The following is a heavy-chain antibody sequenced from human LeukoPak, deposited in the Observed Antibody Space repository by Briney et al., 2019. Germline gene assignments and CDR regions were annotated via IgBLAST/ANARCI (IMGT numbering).Heavy chain of an antibody. D-gene: IGHD6-19*01. J-gene: IGHJ4*02. CDR2: IYHSGST. CDR3: ASKWLGLNY. CDR1: GGSISSSNW. Sequence: KTSETLSLTCAVSGGSISSSNWWSWVRQPPGKGLEWIGEIYHSGSTNYIPSLKSRVTISVGKSKNQFSLRLSSVTAADTAVYYCASKWLGLNYWGQGTLVTVSS. V-gene: IGHV4-4*02.